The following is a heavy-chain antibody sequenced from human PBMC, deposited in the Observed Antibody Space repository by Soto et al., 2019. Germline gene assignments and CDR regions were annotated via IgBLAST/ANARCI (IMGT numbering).Heavy chain of an antibody. CDR2: IKSKTDGGTT. CDR1: GFTFSNAW. J-gene: IGHJ6*02. CDR3: TTDIVLVPAARPYYYYGMDV. D-gene: IGHD2-2*01. V-gene: IGHV3-15*07. Sequence: PGGSLRLSCAASGFTFSNAWMNWVRQAPGKGLEWVGRIKSKTDGGTTDYAAPVKGRFTISRDDSKNTLYLQMNSLKTEDTAVYYCTTDIVLVPAARPYYYYGMDVWGQGTTVTVSS.